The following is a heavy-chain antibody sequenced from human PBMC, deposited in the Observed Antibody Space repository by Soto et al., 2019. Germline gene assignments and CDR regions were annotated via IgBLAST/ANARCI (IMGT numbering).Heavy chain of an antibody. CDR3: AKDYIVGATWYYYGMDV. Sequence: PGGSLRLSCAATGFTFSSYAMSWVRQGPGKGLEWVSAISGSGGSTYYADSVKGRFTISRDNPKNTLYLQMNSLRAEDTAVYYCAKDYIVGATWYYYGMDVWGQGTTVTVSS. J-gene: IGHJ6*02. CDR1: GFTFSSYA. CDR2: ISGSGGST. V-gene: IGHV3-23*01. D-gene: IGHD1-26*01.